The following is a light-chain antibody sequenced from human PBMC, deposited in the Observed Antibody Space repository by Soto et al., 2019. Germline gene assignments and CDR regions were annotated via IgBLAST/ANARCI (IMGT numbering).Light chain of an antibody. Sequence: QSVLTQPASRSGSPGQSITISCTGTSTDVGDYNFVFWYQQHAGKAPKLVISEVRNRPSGVSDRFSGSKSGNRASLTISGLQAEDEADYYCSSYTSSSTVVFGTGTKVTVL. CDR1: STDVGDYNF. CDR3: SSYTSSSTVV. V-gene: IGLV2-14*01. CDR2: EVR. J-gene: IGLJ1*01.